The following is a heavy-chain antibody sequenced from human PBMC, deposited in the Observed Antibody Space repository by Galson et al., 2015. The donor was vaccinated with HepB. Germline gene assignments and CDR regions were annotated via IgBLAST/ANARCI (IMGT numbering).Heavy chain of an antibody. CDR2: ISYDGSNK. CDR1: GFSFSIYW. V-gene: IGHV3-30-3*01. CDR3: ARGGGGYVGTLFDY. D-gene: IGHD5-12*01. Sequence: SLRLSCAASGFSFSIYWMSWVRQAPGKGLEWVAVISYDGSNKYYADSVKGRFTISRDNSKNTLYLQMNSLRAEDTAVYYCARGGGGYVGTLFDYWGQGTLVTVSS. J-gene: IGHJ4*02.